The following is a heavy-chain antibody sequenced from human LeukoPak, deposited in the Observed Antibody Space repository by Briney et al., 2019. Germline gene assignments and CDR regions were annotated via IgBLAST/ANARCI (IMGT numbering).Heavy chain of an antibody. CDR1: GDSIHSVYYY. V-gene: IGHV4-39*07. CDR2: IYHSGST. J-gene: IGHJ4*02. CDR3: ARDRGGYTYSHDY. Sequence: KTSETLSPTCTVSGDSIHSVYYYWGWIRQPPGKGLEWIGSIYHSGSTYYNPSLKSRVTISVDTSKNQFSLKLNSVTAADTAVYYCARDRGGYTYSHDYWGQGTLVTVSS. D-gene: IGHD5-18*01.